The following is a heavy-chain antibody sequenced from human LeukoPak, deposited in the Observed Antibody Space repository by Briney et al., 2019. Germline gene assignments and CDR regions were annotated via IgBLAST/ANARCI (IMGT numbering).Heavy chain of an antibody. V-gene: IGHV4-30-4*01. CDR2: IYYSGST. CDR3: ARDLLNEGNHLDY. CDR1: GGSISSGDYY. Sequence: TSQTLSLTCTVSGGSISSGDYYWSWIRQPPGKGLEWIGYIYYSGSTYYNPSLKSRVTISVDTFKNQFSLKLSSVTAADTAVYYCARDLLNEGNHLDYWGQGTLVTVSS. D-gene: IGHD4-23*01. J-gene: IGHJ4*02.